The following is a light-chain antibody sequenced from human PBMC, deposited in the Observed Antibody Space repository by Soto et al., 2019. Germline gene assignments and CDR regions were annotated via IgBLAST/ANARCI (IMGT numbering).Light chain of an antibody. CDR1: SSDVGGYNY. CDR3: SSYTSSSTIGV. J-gene: IGLJ2*01. CDR2: EVS. Sequence: QSALTQPASVSGSPGQSITISCTGTSSDVGGYNYVSWYQQHPGKAPKLMIYEVSKRPSGVSNRFSGSKSGNTASLTISGLQAEDEADYYCSSYTSSSTIGVFGGGTKVTVL. V-gene: IGLV2-14*01.